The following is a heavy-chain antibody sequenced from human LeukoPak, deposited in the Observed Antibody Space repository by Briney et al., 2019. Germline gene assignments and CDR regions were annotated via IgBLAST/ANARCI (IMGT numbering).Heavy chain of an antibody. CDR3: ARDSRRTAPGVVAKFDS. V-gene: IGHV3-33*01. J-gene: IGHJ4*02. Sequence: GGSLRLSCAASGFTFSSYGMHWVRQAPGKGLEWVAVIWYDGSNKYYADSVKGRFTISRDNSKNMLYLQMNSLRAEDTAVYYCARDSRRTAPGVVAKFDSWGQGALVTVSP. CDR2: IWYDGSNK. CDR1: GFTFSSYG. D-gene: IGHD1-1*01.